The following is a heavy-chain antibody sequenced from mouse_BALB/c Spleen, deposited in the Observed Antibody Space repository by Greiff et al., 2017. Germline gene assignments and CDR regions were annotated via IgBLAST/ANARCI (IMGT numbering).Heavy chain of an antibody. Sequence: VQLQQSGAELVRPGALVKLSCKASGFNIKDYYMHWVKQRPEQGLEWIGWIDPENGNTIYDPKFQGKASITADTSSNTAYLQLSSLTSEDTAVYYCARSLYGNYWFAYWGQGTLVTVSA. D-gene: IGHD2-1*01. J-gene: IGHJ3*01. CDR2: IDPENGNT. CDR3: ARSLYGNYWFAY. CDR1: GFNIKDYY. V-gene: IGHV14-1*02.